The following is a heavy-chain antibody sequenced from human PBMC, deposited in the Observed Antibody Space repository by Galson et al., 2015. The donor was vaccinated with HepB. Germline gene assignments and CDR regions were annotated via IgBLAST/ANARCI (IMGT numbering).Heavy chain of an antibody. D-gene: IGHD6-13*01. CDR3: ACRGGGAAVDY. CDR1: GFTFSSYA. J-gene: IGHJ4*02. Sequence: SLRLSCAASGFTFSSYAMHWVRQAPGKGLEWVAVISYDGSNKYYADSVKGRFTISRDNSKNTLYLQMNSLRAEDTAVYYCACRGGGAAVDYWGQGTLVTVSS. V-gene: IGHV3-30*04. CDR2: ISYDGSNK.